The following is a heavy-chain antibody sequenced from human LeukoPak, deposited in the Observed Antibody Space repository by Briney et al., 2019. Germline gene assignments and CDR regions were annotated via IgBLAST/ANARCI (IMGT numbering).Heavy chain of an antibody. D-gene: IGHD3-9*01. CDR2: IYYSGST. CDR1: GGSISSTIYY. J-gene: IGHJ4*03. V-gene: IGHV4-39*01. CDR3: ARPVRELTGYYSYYFDY. Sequence: SETLSLTCTVSGGSISSTIYYWGWIRQPPGKGLEWIGSIYYSGSTYYNPSLKSRVTISVDTSKNQFSLKLSSVTAADTAVYYCARPVRELTGYYSYYFDYWGQGTMVTVSS.